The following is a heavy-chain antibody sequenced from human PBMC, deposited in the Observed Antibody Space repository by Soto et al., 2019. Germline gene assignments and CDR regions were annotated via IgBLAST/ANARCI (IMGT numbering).Heavy chain of an antibody. J-gene: IGHJ4*02. D-gene: IGHD6-19*01. V-gene: IGHV4-39*01. CDR1: GGSISSSSYY. CDR2: IYYSGST. Sequence: SETLSLTCTVSGGSISSSSYYWGWIRQPPGKGLEWIGSIYYSGSTYYNPSLKSRVTISVDTSKNQFSLKLSSVTAADTAVYYCAGLPHHLAGAVAGSSVIDYWGQGTLVTVSS. CDR3: AGLPHHLAGAVAGSSVIDY.